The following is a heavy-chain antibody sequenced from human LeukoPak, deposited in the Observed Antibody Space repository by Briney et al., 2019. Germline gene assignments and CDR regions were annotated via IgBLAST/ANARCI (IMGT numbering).Heavy chain of an antibody. J-gene: IGHJ4*02. Sequence: SETLSLTCTVSGGSISSYYWSWIRQPPGKGLEWIGYIYYSGSTNYNPSLKSRVTISVDTSKNQFSLKLSSVTAADTAVYYCARAGRSLGAYWGQGTLVTVSS. CDR3: ARAGRSLGAY. CDR2: IYYSGST. V-gene: IGHV4-59*01. CDR1: GGSISSYY. D-gene: IGHD3-3*01.